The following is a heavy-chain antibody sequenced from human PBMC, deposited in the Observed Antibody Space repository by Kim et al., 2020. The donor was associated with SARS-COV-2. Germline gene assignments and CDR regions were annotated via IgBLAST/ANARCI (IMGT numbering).Heavy chain of an antibody. V-gene: IGHV3-7*01. Sequence: YYVDSVKGRFTISRDNAKNSLYLQMNSLRAEDTAVYYCAREVLGSSYFDYWGQGTLVTVSS. D-gene: IGHD3-16*01. J-gene: IGHJ4*02. CDR3: AREVLGSSYFDY.